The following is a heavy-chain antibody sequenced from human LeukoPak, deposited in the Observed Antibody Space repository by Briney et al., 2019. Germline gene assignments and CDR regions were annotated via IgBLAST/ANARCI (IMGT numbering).Heavy chain of an antibody. J-gene: IGHJ4*02. CDR3: ARRSYYYDSSGYYHYYFDY. Sequence: PSETLSLTCTVSGGSISSSSYYWGWIRQPPGKGLEWIGSIYYSGSTYYNPSLKSRVTISVDTSKNQFSLKLSSVTAADTAVYYCARRSYYYDSSGYYHYYFDYWGQGTLVTVSS. CDR2: IYYSGST. V-gene: IGHV4-39*01. D-gene: IGHD3-22*01. CDR1: GGSISSSSYY.